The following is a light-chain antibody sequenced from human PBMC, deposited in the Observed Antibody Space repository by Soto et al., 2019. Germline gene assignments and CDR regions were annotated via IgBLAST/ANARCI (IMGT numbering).Light chain of an antibody. V-gene: IGLV1-40*01. CDR2: GNN. J-gene: IGLJ2*01. Sequence: QSVLTQPPSVSGAPGQRVTISCTGSSSNIGAGYDVHWYQQLPGAAPKLLIYGNNNRPSGVPDRFSGSKSGTSASLAITGLQAEDEADFYCQVWDRNSDVVFGGGTKLTVL. CDR3: QVWDRNSDVV. CDR1: SSNIGAGYD.